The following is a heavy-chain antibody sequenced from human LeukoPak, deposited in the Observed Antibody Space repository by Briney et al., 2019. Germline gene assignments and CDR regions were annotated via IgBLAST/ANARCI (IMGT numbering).Heavy chain of an antibody. CDR1: GGSISSYY. CDR3: AREIAAARNWFDP. J-gene: IGHJ5*02. CDR2: IYYSGST. V-gene: IGHV4-59*12. D-gene: IGHD6-13*01. Sequence: PSETLSLTCTVSGGSISSYYWSWIRQPPGKGLEWIGYIYYSGSTNYNPSLKSRVTISVDTSKNQFSLKLSSVTAADTAVYYCAREIAAARNWFDPWGQGTLVTVSS.